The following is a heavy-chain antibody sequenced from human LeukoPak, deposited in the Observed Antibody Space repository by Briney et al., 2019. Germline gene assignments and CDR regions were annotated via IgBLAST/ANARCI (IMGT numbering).Heavy chain of an antibody. Sequence: SCKTSGYTFTNFYMHWVRQAPGKGLEWVAVISYDGSNKYYADSVKGRFTISRDNSKNTLYLQMNSLRAEDTAVYYCARMTYYYDSSGYPTGSAFDIWGQGTMVTVSS. V-gene: IGHV3-30*19. D-gene: IGHD3-22*01. CDR3: ARMTYYYDSSGYPTGSAFDI. CDR1: GYTFTNFY. J-gene: IGHJ3*02. CDR2: ISYDGSNK.